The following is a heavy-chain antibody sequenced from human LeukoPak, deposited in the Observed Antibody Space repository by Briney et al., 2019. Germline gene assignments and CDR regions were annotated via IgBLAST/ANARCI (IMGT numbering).Heavy chain of an antibody. J-gene: IGHJ3*02. V-gene: IGHV4-61*09. Sequence: GKGLEWIGHIYTSRITDYTPSLKSRVTISLDTSKNQFSLKLNFVTAADTAVYYCARRGEIWGQGTMVTVSS. CDR2: IYTSRIT. CDR3: ARRGEI. D-gene: IGHD3-10*01.